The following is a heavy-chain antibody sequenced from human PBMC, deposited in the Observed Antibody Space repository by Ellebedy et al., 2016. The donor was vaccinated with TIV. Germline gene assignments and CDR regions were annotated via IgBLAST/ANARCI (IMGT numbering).Heavy chain of an antibody. CDR3: ARDSASYLRFSYSDY. CDR2: ISNSGGST. Sequence: GGSLRLXXAGSGFTFDEHAMHWVRQVPGKGLEWVSGISNSGGSTYYAASVRGRFTISRDNARDSLFLEMNSLRAEDTAVYYCARDSASYLRFSYSDYWGRGTLIAVSS. D-gene: IGHD4-11*01. V-gene: IGHV3-9*01. J-gene: IGHJ4*02. CDR1: GFTFDEHA.